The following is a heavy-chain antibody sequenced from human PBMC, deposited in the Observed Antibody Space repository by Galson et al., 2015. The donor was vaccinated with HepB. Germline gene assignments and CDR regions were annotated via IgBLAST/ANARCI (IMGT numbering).Heavy chain of an antibody. CDR2: ITYDGKIQ. D-gene: IGHD6-6*01. V-gene: IGHV3-30*04. CDR1: GFTFGNHA. CDR3: ARDASSHYAIDV. Sequence: SLRLSCAASGFTFGNHAMHWARQGPGKGLEWVAVITYDGKIQKYADSVRGRFTISRDQSTSTLILQMNSLRPEDTAVYYCARDASSHYAIDVWGQGTTVTVSS. J-gene: IGHJ6*02.